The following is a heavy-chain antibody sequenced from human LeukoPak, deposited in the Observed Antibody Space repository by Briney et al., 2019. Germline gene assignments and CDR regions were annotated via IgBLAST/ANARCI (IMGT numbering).Heavy chain of an antibody. Sequence: GGSLRLSCAASGFTLSSYWMSWVRQAPGKGLEWVANIKQDGSEKNYVDSVKGRFTISRDNLENSLYLQMNSLRAEDTAIYYCARDADCSGGSCYVYWGQGTLVTVSS. V-gene: IGHV3-7*01. J-gene: IGHJ4*02. CDR2: IKQDGSEK. CDR1: GFTLSSYW. D-gene: IGHD2-15*01. CDR3: ARDADCSGGSCYVY.